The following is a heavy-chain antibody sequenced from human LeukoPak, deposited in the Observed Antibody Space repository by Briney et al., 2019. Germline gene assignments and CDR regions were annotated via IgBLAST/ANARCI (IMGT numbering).Heavy chain of an antibody. CDR3: ARYTSSWHDY. Sequence: SETLSLTCTFSGGSISSYYWRWIRQPPRKALERLGDIYYSGSTHYNPSLNSRVTISVDTSKNQFSLTLSSATAAATALYSCARYTSSWHDYWGQGTLVTVSS. J-gene: IGHJ4*02. V-gene: IGHV4-59*01. CDR2: IYYSGST. D-gene: IGHD6-13*01. CDR1: GGSISSYY.